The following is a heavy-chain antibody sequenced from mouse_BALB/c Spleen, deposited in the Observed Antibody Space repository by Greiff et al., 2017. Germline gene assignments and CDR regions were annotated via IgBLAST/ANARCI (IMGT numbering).Heavy chain of an antibody. J-gene: IGHJ4*01. V-gene: IGHV1-14*01. Sequence: EVQLQQSGPELVKPGASVKMSCKASGYTFTSYVMHWVKQKPGQGLEWIGYINPYNDGTKYNEKFKGKATFTADTSSNTAYMQLSSLTSEDSAVYYCARGEVGYAMDYWGQGTSVTVSS. CDR3: ARGEVGYAMDY. CDR1: GYTFTSYV. CDR2: INPYNDGT. D-gene: IGHD1-1*02.